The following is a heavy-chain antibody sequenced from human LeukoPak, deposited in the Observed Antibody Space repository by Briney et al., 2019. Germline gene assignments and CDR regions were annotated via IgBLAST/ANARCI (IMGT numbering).Heavy chain of an antibody. J-gene: IGHJ4*02. CDR3: ARTMVRGAPRYYFDY. CDR1: GGSISSYY. D-gene: IGHD3-10*01. CDR2: IYYSGST. V-gene: IGHV4-59*08. Sequence: SETLSLTCTVSGGSISSYYWSWIRQPPGKGLEGIGYIYYSGSTDYNPSRKSRGTISVDTSKNQFSLKLSSVTAADTAVYYCARTMVRGAPRYYFDYWGQGTLVTVSS.